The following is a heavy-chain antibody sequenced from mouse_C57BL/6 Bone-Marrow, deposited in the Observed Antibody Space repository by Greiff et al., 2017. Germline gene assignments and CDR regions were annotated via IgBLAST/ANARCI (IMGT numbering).Heavy chain of an antibody. CDR3: ARDGYYLAY. CDR1: GFTFSSYG. D-gene: IGHD2-3*01. J-gene: IGHJ3*01. V-gene: IGHV5-6*02. Sequence: DVKLVESGGDLVKPGGSLKLSCAASGFTFSSYGMSWVRQTPDKRLEWVATISSGGSYTYYPDSVKGRFTISRDNAKNTLYLQMSSLKSEDTAMYYCARDGYYLAYWGQGTLVTVSA. CDR2: ISSGGSYT.